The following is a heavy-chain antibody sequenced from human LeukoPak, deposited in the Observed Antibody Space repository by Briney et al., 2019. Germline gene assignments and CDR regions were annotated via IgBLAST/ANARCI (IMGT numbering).Heavy chain of an antibody. CDR1: GGSISTYY. D-gene: IGHD2/OR15-2a*01. Sequence: SETLSLTCTVSGGSISTYYWNWIRQPPGKGLEWIGYIYDSGRTNYNPSLKSRVTMSLDTSKNQFSLSLTSVTAADTAVYYCARAFSLNWFDPWGQGALVTVSP. J-gene: IGHJ5*02. CDR3: ARAFSLNWFDP. V-gene: IGHV4-59*01. CDR2: IYDSGRT.